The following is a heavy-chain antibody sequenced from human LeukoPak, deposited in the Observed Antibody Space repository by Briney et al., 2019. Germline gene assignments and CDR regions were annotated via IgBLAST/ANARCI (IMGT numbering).Heavy chain of an antibody. Sequence: SVRVSCKASGGTFSSYAISWVRQAPGQGLEWMGRIIPIFGTANYAQKFQGRVTITTDESTSTAYMELSSLRSEDTAVYYCARDPNLRQMEPISDAFDIWGQGTMVTVSS. CDR1: GGTFSSYA. V-gene: IGHV1-69*05. CDR2: IIPIFGTA. CDR3: ARDPNLRQMEPISDAFDI. D-gene: IGHD5-24*01. J-gene: IGHJ3*02.